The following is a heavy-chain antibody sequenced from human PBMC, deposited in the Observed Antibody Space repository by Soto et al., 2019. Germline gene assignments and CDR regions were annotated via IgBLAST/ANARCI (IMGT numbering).Heavy chain of an antibody. CDR3: ARGRHDYGDYTPNFDY. J-gene: IGHJ4*02. CDR1: GGTFSSYA. D-gene: IGHD4-17*01. CDR2: IIPIFGTA. V-gene: IGHV1-69*12. Sequence: QVQLVQSGAEVKKPGSSVKVSCKASGGTFSSYAISWVRQAPGQGLEWMGGIIPIFGTANYAQKFQGRVTITADESTSKAYMELSSMRSEDTAVYYCARGRHDYGDYTPNFDYWGQGTLVTVSS.